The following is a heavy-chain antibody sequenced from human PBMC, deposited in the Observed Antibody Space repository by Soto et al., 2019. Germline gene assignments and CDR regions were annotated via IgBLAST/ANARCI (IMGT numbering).Heavy chain of an antibody. D-gene: IGHD3-10*01. Sequence: PGGSLRLSCAASGFTFSSYAMHWARQAPGKGLEWVAVISYDGINKYYVDSVEGRFTISRDNSKNTLYLQMNSLRAEDTAVYYCARDQTSGSGSYWDYWGQGTLVTVSS. CDR1: GFTFSSYA. J-gene: IGHJ4*02. CDR2: ISYDGINK. V-gene: IGHV3-30*04. CDR3: ARDQTSGSGSYWDY.